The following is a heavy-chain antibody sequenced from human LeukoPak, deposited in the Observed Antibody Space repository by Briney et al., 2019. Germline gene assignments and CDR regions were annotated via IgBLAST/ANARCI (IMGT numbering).Heavy chain of an antibody. Sequence: PGGSLRLSCAASGFTFSSYWMSWVRQAPGKGLEWVANIKQDGSEKYYVDPVKGRFTISRDNAKNSLYLQMNSLRAEDTAVYYCARIVVVKAFDYWGQGTLVTVSS. J-gene: IGHJ4*02. CDR2: IKQDGSEK. V-gene: IGHV3-7*01. CDR3: ARIVVVKAFDY. D-gene: IGHD3-22*01. CDR1: GFTFSSYW.